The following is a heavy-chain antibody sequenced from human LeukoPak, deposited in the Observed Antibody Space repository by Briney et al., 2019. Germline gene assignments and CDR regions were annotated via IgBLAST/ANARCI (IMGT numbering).Heavy chain of an antibody. CDR3: ARSPFLATIRGEFDY. CDR1: GYTFTGYY. J-gene: IGHJ4*02. CDR2: INPNSGGT. Sequence: GASVKVSCKASGYTFTGYYMHWVRQAPGQGLEWMGGINPNSGGTNYAQKFQGRVTMTRDTSISTAYMELSRLRSDDTAVYYCARSPFLATIRGEFDYWGQRTLVKVSS. V-gene: IGHV1-2*02. D-gene: IGHD5-12*01.